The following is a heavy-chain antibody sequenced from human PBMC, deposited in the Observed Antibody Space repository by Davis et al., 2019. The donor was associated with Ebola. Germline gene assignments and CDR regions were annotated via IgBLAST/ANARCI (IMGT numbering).Heavy chain of an antibody. CDR1: GFTFSSYS. V-gene: IGHV3-48*02. J-gene: IGHJ3*02. Sequence: GGSLRLSCAASGFTFSSYSMNWVRQAPGKGLEWVSYISSSSSTIYYADSVKGRFTISRDNAKNSLYLQMNSLRDEDTAVYYCARGEDSSSLLIGAFDIWGQGTMVTVSS. CDR2: ISSSSSTI. D-gene: IGHD6-13*01. CDR3: ARGEDSSSLLIGAFDI.